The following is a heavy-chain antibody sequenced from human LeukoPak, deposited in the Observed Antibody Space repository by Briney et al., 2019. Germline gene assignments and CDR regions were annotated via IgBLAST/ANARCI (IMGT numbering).Heavy chain of an antibody. CDR1: GGSFTAFY. CDR3: AGGSSSMSP. D-gene: IGHD6-6*01. J-gene: IGHJ5*02. CDR2: VNHSGTT. V-gene: IGHV4-34*01. Sequence: SETLSLTCSVSGGSFTAFYWTWIRQPPGKGLEWVGEVNHSGTTNYNPSLKSRVTLSVDTSKNQFSLKLSSVTAADTAVYYCAGGSSSMSPWGQGTLVTVSS.